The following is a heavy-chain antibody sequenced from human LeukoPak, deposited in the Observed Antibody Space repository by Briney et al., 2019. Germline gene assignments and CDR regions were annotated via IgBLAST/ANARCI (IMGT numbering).Heavy chain of an antibody. Sequence: SETLSLTCTVSGGSISSYYWSWIRQPPGKGLEWTGYIYYSGNTNYNPSLKSRVTISVDTSKNQFSLKLSSVTAADTAVYYCARAQYYDKSFDYWGQGTLVTVSS. D-gene: IGHD3-22*01. CDR1: GGSISSYY. J-gene: IGHJ4*02. CDR2: IYYSGNT. CDR3: ARAQYYDKSFDY. V-gene: IGHV4-59*08.